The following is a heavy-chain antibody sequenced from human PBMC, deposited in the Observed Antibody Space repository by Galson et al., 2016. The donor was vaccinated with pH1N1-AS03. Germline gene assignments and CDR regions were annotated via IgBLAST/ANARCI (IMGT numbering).Heavy chain of an antibody. Sequence: QSGAEVKKPGESLKISCKASGYDFINYWIGWVRQMPGRGLEWMGVIDPRDSDTRYSPSFQGQVTISADKSITTAHLQWDSLKASATGLYFWAGRRQSETYPGAFDIWGQGTMVTASS. CDR3: AGRRQSETYPGAFDI. CDR2: IDPRDSDT. CDR1: GYDFINYW. V-gene: IGHV5-51*01. D-gene: IGHD2-2*02. J-gene: IGHJ3*02.